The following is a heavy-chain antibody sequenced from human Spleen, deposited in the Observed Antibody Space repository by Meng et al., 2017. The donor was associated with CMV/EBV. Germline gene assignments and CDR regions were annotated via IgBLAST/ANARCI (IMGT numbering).Heavy chain of an antibody. Sequence: SETLSLTCTVSGGSVTNYYCTWIRQPPGKGLDYIAYIFYNGNTYYNPSLKTRVTISIDTSKNQFSLKMSSVTAADTAVYYCARVRPDSTIDYWGQGTLVTVSS. CDR2: IFYNGNT. CDR3: ARVRPDSTIDY. J-gene: IGHJ4*02. CDR1: GGSVTNYY. D-gene: IGHD2/OR15-2a*01. V-gene: IGHV4-59*02.